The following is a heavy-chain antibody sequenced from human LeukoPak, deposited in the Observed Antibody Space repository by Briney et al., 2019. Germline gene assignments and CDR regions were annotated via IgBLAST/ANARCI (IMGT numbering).Heavy chain of an antibody. CDR2: INQSGST. V-gene: IGHV4-34*01. Sequence: SETLSLTCAVYGGSFSGYYWSWIRQPPGKGLEWIGEINQSGSTNYNPSLKSRLTISVDTSKNQFSLKMSSVTAADTAVYYCARGGGIAAAGTPSDWGQGTLVTVSS. CDR1: GGSFSGYY. D-gene: IGHD6-13*01. CDR3: ARGGGIAAAGTPSD. J-gene: IGHJ4*02.